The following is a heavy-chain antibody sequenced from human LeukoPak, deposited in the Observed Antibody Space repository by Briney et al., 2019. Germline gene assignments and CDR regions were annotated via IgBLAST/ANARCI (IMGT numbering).Heavy chain of an antibody. V-gene: IGHV1-18*01. D-gene: IGHD3-3*01. CDR3: ARAFRKPSDYDFWSGYYNGNWFDP. Sequence: ASVKVSCKASGYSFTSYGISWVRQAPGQGLEWMGWISAYNGNTNYAQKLQGRVTMTTDTSTSTAYMELRSLRSDDTAVYYCARAFRKPSDYDFWSGYYNGNWFDPWGQGTLVTVSS. CDR1: GYSFTSYG. J-gene: IGHJ5*02. CDR2: ISAYNGNT.